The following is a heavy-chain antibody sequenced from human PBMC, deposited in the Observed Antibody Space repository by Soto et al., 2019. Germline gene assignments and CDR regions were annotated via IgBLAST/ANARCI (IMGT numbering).Heavy chain of an antibody. CDR2: ISGSGGST. CDR3: AKDLFGRPQYYFGY. Sequence: GALRLSCAASGFTFSSYAMSWVRQAPGKGLEWVSAISGSGGSTYYADSVKGRFAISRDNSKNTLYLQMNSLRAEDTAVYYCAKDLFGRPQYYFGYWGQGTLVTVSS. D-gene: IGHD1-26*01. CDR1: GFTFSSYA. J-gene: IGHJ4*02. V-gene: IGHV3-23*01.